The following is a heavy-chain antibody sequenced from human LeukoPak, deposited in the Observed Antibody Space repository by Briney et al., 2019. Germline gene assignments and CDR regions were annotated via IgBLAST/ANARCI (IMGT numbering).Heavy chain of an antibody. CDR3: TRGTTYYDFWSGYYTVLDGMDV. CDR2: IRSKAYGGTT. V-gene: IGHV3-49*03. D-gene: IGHD3-3*01. CDR1: GFTIGDYA. Sequence: GGSLRLSCTASGFTIGDYAMSWFRQAPGKGLEWVGFIRSKAYGGTTEYAASVKGRFTISRDDSKSIAYLQMNSLKTEDTAVYYCTRGTTYYDFWSGYYTVLDGMDVWGQGTTVTVSS. J-gene: IGHJ6*02.